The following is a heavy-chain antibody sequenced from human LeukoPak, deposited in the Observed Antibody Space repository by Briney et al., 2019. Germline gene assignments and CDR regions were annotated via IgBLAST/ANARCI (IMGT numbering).Heavy chain of an antibody. V-gene: IGHV3-30*04. Sequence: GGSLRLSCAASGFTFSSYAMHWVRQAPGKGLEWVAVISYDGSNKYYADSVKGRFTISRDNAKNSLDLQMNSLRSEDTAVYYCVRDRGIDYWGQGTLVTVSS. CDR3: VRDRGIDY. CDR1: GFTFSSYA. J-gene: IGHJ4*02. CDR2: ISYDGSNK.